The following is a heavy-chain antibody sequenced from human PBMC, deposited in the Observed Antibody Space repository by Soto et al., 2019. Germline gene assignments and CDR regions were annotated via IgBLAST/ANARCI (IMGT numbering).Heavy chain of an antibody. CDR2: TLYNERDYSVST. D-gene: IGHD3-9*01. V-gene: IGHV4-59*01. CDR1: SGYISDFY. CDR3: VRGVCLSCYFNWFDP. J-gene: IGHJ5*02. Sequence: SSETLSLTCTVSSGYISDFYWSWIRQPPGKGLEWIGYTLYNERDYSVSTTYNPSLKSRVTMSVDTSENQFPLKVRSVTAVDTAVYYCVRGVCLSCYFNWFDPWGQGTLVTVSS.